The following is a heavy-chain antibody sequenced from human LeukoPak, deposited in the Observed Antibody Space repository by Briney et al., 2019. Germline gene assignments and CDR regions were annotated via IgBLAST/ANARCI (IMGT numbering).Heavy chain of an antibody. V-gene: IGHV4-4*07. D-gene: IGHD1-1*01. CDR3: ARDRDWSYLFDP. CDR1: GGSISSYY. Sequence: SETLSPTCTVSGGSISSYYWSWVRQPAGKGLEWIGRIYTSGNTNYNPSLKSLVTISVDTSKNQFSLKLSSVTAADTAVYYCARDRDWSYLFDPWGQGTLVTVSS. CDR2: IYTSGNT. J-gene: IGHJ5*02.